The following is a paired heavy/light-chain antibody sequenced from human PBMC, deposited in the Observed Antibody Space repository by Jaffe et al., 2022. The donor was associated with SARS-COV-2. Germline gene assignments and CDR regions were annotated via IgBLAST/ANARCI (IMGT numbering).Heavy chain of an antibody. V-gene: IGHV4-34*01. Sequence: QVQLQQSGGGLLKPSETLSLTCAVSGGYLTAHYCNWIRQTPGMGLEWIGEVNHRGATNYNPSLKSRVTIFTDMSKTQFSLRLTSVTAADTGVYFCARGRVDLVTVTEALTYHYMDVWGKGTTVIVSS. CDR3: ARGRVDLVTVTEALTYHYMDV. J-gene: IGHJ6*03. D-gene: IGHD4-17*01. CDR1: GGYLTAHY. CDR2: VNHRGAT.
Light chain of an antibody. J-gene: IGLJ3*02. CDR1: VLRSWL. V-gene: IGLV3-19*01. Sequence: SSELTQDPTVSVALGQTVTITCRGDVLRSWLATWYQQRPGQAPLLVVYGRNRRPSGIPARFSVSTAGATASLTITGTQAEDEADYYCSSRDSSADHVVFGGGTKLTVL. CDR2: GRN. CDR3: SSRDSSADHVV.